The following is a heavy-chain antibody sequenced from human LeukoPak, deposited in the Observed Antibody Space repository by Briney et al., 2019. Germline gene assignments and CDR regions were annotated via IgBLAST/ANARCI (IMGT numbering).Heavy chain of an antibody. CDR3: ARAIGETTRLDY. Sequence: PSETLSLTCSVSGGSTTGYFWTWIRQPPGKGPEWIGYVYYKGDTSYSPSLDSRVSISVDTSKKQFSLKLNSVTAADTAVYYCARAIGETTRLDYWGQGTLVTVSS. D-gene: IGHD2-2*02. CDR1: GGSTTGYF. V-gene: IGHV4-59*08. CDR2: VYYKGDT. J-gene: IGHJ4*02.